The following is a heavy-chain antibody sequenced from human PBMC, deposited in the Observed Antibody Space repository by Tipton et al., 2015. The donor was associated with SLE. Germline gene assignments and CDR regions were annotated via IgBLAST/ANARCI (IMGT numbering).Heavy chain of an antibody. D-gene: IGHD4-23*01. CDR1: GDSISSGDYF. CDR2: IYSRGTT. Sequence: TLSLTCTVSGDSISSGDYFWSWIRQPPGKGLEWIGYIYSRGTTYYNPSLKSRVTISVDTSKNQFSLKLSSVTAADTAVYYCAGDLWYGGNSAPHAFDIWGQGTMVTVSS. V-gene: IGHV4-30-4*01. J-gene: IGHJ3*02. CDR3: AGDLWYGGNSAPHAFDI.